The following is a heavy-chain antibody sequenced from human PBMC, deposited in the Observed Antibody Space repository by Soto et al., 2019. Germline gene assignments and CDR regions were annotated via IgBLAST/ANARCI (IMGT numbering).Heavy chain of an antibody. V-gene: IGHV1-69*06. D-gene: IGHD3-3*01. CDR1: GYTFTGYY. J-gene: IGHJ4*02. CDR3: ARERRDTVFGVVIFDY. Sequence: ASVKVSCKASGYTFTGYYPHWVRQAPGQGLEWMGGIIPIFGTANYAQKFQGRVTITADKSTSTAYMELSSLRSEDTAVYYCARERRDTVFGVVIFDYWGQGTLVTVSS. CDR2: IIPIFGTA.